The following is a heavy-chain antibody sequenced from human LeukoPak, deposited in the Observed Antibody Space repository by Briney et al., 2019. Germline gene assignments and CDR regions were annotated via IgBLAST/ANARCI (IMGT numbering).Heavy chain of an antibody. Sequence: GASVKVSCKASGYTFTSYGISWVRQAPGQGLEWMGIINPSGGSTSYAQKFQGRVTMTRDTSTSTVYMELSSLRSEDTAVYYCARNYYGDYVAYYWGQGTLVTVSS. CDR2: INPSGGST. D-gene: IGHD4-17*01. V-gene: IGHV1-46*01. J-gene: IGHJ4*02. CDR3: ARNYYGDYVAYY. CDR1: GYTFTSYG.